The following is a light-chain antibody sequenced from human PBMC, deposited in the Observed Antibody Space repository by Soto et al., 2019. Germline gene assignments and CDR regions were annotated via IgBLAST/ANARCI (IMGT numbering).Light chain of an antibody. Sequence: QSALTQPASVSGSPGQSITISCTGSNSDVGAYNYVSWYQQHPGKAPKLIIYEVNNQPSGVSHRFSGSKSGNTASLTISGLQADDEADYYCASYKVSHTRVFGGGTKVTVL. CDR2: EVN. CDR1: NSDVGAYNY. V-gene: IGLV2-14*01. J-gene: IGLJ3*02. CDR3: ASYKVSHTRV.